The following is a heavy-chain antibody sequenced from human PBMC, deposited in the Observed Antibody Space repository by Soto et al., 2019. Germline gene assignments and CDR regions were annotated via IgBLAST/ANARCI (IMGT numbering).Heavy chain of an antibody. Sequence: QLQLQESGPGLVKPSETLSLTCTVSGGSISSSRYYWGWIRQPPGKGLEWIGSIYYRGNTYYNPSLKSRVPISVDTSKNQFSLQRSSVTAADTAVYYCAREWGGYCSGGSCQVDYWGQGTLVTVSS. J-gene: IGHJ4*02. CDR1: GGSISSSRYY. V-gene: IGHV4-39*02. CDR3: AREWGGYCSGGSCQVDY. D-gene: IGHD2-15*01. CDR2: IYYRGNT.